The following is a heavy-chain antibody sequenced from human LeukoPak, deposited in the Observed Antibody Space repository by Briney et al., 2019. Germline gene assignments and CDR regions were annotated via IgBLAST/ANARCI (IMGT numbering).Heavy chain of an antibody. Sequence: TGGSLRLSCAASGFTFSSYAMSWVRQAPGRGLEWLANIKQDGSEKYYVDSVKGRFTISRDNAKNSLYLQVNSLRAEDTAIYYCARETDSTLFDYWGQGTLVTVPS. J-gene: IGHJ4*02. CDR2: IKQDGSEK. CDR1: GFTFSSYA. V-gene: IGHV3-7*01. D-gene: IGHD2-2*01. CDR3: ARETDSTLFDY.